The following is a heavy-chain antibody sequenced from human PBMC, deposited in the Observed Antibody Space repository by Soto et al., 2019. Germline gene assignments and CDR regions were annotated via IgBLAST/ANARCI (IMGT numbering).Heavy chain of an antibody. J-gene: IGHJ4*02. V-gene: IGHV3-23*01. Sequence: GGSLRLSCAASGFTFSTIAMTWVRQGPGKGLEWVSYIGAHDDGYTHYADSVKGRFTVSRDNSKNTLHLQMNSLRADDTAIYYCAKGDWADYWGPGALVTVSS. D-gene: IGHD3-9*01. CDR3: AKGDWADY. CDR1: GFTFSTIA. CDR2: IGAHDDGYT.